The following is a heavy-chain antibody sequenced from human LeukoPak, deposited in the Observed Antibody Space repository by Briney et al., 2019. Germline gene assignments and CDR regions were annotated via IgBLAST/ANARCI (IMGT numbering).Heavy chain of an antibody. CDR3: ARHGVPAAILYWFDP. Sequence: NPSQTLSLTCAVSGGSISSGGYSWSWIRQPPGKGLEWIGYIYHSGSTYYNPSLKSRVTISVDTSKNQFSLKLSSVTAADTAVYYCARHGVPAAILYWFDPWGQGTLVTVSS. CDR1: GGSISSGGYS. J-gene: IGHJ5*02. D-gene: IGHD2-2*02. V-gene: IGHV4-30-2*03. CDR2: IYHSGST.